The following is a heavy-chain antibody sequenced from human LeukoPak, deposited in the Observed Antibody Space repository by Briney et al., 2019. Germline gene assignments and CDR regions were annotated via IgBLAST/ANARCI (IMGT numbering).Heavy chain of an antibody. CDR2: ISSNGGST. Sequence: SGGSLRLSCAASGFTFSSYGMHWVRQAPGKGLEYVSAISSNGGSTYYANSVKGRFTISRDNSENTLYLQMGSLRAEDMAVYYCARGAEKGYYDSSGYYFSDYYYYMDVWGKGTTVTVSS. V-gene: IGHV3-64*01. CDR1: GFTFSSYG. D-gene: IGHD3-22*01. J-gene: IGHJ6*03. CDR3: ARGAEKGYYDSSGYYFSDYYYYMDV.